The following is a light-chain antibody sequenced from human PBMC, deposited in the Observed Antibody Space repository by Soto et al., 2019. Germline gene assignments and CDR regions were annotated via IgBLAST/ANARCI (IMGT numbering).Light chain of an antibody. CDR1: QNIERW. J-gene: IGKJ1*01. CDR2: DVS. CDR3: QQYHSYRT. V-gene: IGKV1-5*01. Sequence: DIQMTQSPSTLSASVWDRVTITCRASQNIERWLAWYQQKPGKAPKLLMYDVSSLESGVPSRFSGSGSGTEFTLTISSLQSDDFATYYCQQYHSYRTFGHGTKVDIK.